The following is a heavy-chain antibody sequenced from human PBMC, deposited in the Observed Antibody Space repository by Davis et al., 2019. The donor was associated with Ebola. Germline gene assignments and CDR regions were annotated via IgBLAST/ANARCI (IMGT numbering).Heavy chain of an antibody. J-gene: IGHJ6*03. CDR3: ARVGDRGAYYYYMDV. CDR1: GESFNDYH. Sequence: PSETLSLTCVVYGESFNDYHWSWIRQPPGMGLEWIGDINDSGSTNYSPSLKSRVTISIDTSKNQFSLKLKSVTAADTAVYYCARVGDRGAYYYYMDVWGTGTTVAVSS. D-gene: IGHD3-10*01. CDR2: INDSGST. V-gene: IGHV4-34*01.